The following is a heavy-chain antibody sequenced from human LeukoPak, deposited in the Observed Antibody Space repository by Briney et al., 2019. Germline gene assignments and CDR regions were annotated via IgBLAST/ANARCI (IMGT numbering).Heavy chain of an antibody. Sequence: SVKVSCKASGGTFSSYAISWVRQAPGQGLEWMGWIIPIFGTANYAQKFQGRVTITTDESTSTAYMELSSLRSEDTAVYYCARDPEEWLASDYFDYWGQGTLVTVSS. CDR1: GGTFSSYA. D-gene: IGHD3-3*01. CDR2: IIPIFGTA. V-gene: IGHV1-69*05. J-gene: IGHJ4*02. CDR3: ARDPEEWLASDYFDY.